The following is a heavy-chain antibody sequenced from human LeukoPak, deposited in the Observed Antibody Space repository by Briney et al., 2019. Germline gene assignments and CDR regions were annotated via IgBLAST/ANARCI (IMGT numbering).Heavy chain of an antibody. CDR3: AHRLKYGDYIYFDY. D-gene: IGHD4-17*01. CDR1: GFSLSTSGVG. Sequence: FGPTLVKPTQTLTLTCTFSGFSLSTSGVGVGWIRQPPGKALEWLALIYWDDAKRYSPSLKSRLTITKDTSKNQVVLTMTNMDPVDTATYYCAHRLKYGDYIYFDYWGQGTVDTVSS. CDR2: IYWDDAK. V-gene: IGHV2-5*02. J-gene: IGHJ4*02.